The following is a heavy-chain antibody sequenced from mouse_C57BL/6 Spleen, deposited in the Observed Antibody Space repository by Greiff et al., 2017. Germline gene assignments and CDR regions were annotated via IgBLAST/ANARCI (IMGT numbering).Heavy chain of an antibody. Sequence: EVQLQQSGPGLVKPSQSLSLTCSATGYSITSGYYWNWIRQFPGNKLEWMGYISYDGSNNYNPSLKNRTSITRDTSKNQFFLKLNSVTTEDSATYYCARETTVVAPYYFDYWGQGTTLTVSS. CDR3: ARETTVVAPYYFDY. CDR2: ISYDGSN. D-gene: IGHD1-1*01. V-gene: IGHV3-6*01. CDR1: GYSITSGYY. J-gene: IGHJ2*01.